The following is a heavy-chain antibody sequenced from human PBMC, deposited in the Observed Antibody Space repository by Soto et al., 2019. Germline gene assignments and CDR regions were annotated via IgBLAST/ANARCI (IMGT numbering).Heavy chain of an antibody. CDR1: GDSVSSNTAA. CDR2: TYYRSNWRH. J-gene: IGHJ4*02. V-gene: IGHV6-1*01. D-gene: IGHD6-19*01. Sequence: SLTLSLSCAISGDSVSSNTAAWNWIRSSPSRGLEWLGRTYYRSNWRHDYAVSVRSRITVNADTSKNHFSLQLNSVTPDDTAVYYCARGVAGSGFDLWGQGTLVTVSS. CDR3: ARGVAGSGFDL.